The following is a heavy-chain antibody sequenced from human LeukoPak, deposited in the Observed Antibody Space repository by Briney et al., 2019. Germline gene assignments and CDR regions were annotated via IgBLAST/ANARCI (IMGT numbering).Heavy chain of an antibody. CDR2: IKQDGSEK. V-gene: IGHV3-7*01. CDR3: ARDGPDYYDSSGYSIGY. D-gene: IGHD3-22*01. J-gene: IGHJ4*02. Sequence: GGSLRLSCAASGFTFSSYWLSWVRQAPGKGLEWVANIKQDGSEKYYVDSVKGRFTISRDNAKNSLYLQMNSLRAEDTAVYYCARDGPDYYDSSGYSIGYWGQGTLVTVSS. CDR1: GFTFSSYW.